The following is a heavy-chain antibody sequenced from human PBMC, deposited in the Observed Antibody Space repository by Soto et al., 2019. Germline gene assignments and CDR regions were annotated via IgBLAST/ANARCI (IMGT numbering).Heavy chain of an antibody. CDR3: AKRKPTVVTQYYYYGMDV. CDR1: GFTFSSYA. Sequence: EVQLLESGGGLVQPGGSLRLSCAASGFTFSSYAMSWVRQAPGKGLEWVSAISGSGGSTYYADSVKGRFTISRDNSKNTLYLQMNSLRAEDTAVYYCAKRKPTVVTQYYYYGMDVWGQGTTVTVSS. J-gene: IGHJ6*02. CDR2: ISGSGGST. D-gene: IGHD4-17*01. V-gene: IGHV3-23*01.